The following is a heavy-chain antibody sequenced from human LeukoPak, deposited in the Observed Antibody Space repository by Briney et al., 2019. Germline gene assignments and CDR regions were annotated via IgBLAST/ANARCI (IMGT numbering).Heavy chain of an antibody. V-gene: IGHV4-39*01. CDR2: IYNSGSA. J-gene: IGHJ4*02. CDR1: GGSISSSY. Sequence: SETLSLTCTVSGGSISSSYWGWIRQPPGKGLEWIGTIYNSGSASYNPSLKSRVTISLDTSKNRFSLKLSSVTAADTAVYYCARIRYNLDYWGQGTLVSVSS. D-gene: IGHD1-1*01. CDR3: ARIRYNLDY.